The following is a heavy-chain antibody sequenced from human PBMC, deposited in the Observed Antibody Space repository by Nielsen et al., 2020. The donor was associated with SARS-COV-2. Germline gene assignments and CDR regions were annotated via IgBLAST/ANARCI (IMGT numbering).Heavy chain of an antibody. CDR1: GFTFSNAW. CDR3: AIIWSGYTDAFDI. Sequence: GGSLRLSCAASGFTFSNAWMSWVRQAPGKGLEWVSSISSSSSYIYYADSVKGRFTISRDNAKNSLYLQMNSLRAEDTAVYYCAIIWSGYTDAFDIWGQGTMVTVSS. D-gene: IGHD3-3*01. V-gene: IGHV3-21*01. CDR2: ISSSSSYI. J-gene: IGHJ3*02.